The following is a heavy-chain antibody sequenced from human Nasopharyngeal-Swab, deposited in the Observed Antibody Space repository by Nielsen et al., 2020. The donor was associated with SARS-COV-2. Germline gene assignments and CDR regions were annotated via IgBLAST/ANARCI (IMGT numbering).Heavy chain of an antibody. Sequence: GESLKISCAAPGFTFSSYSMNWVRQAPGKGLEWVSSISSSSSYIYYADSVKGRFTISRDNSKNTLYLQMNSLRAEDTAVYYCAKDRALRGVVTYFDYWGQGTLVTVSS. CDR2: ISSSSSYI. J-gene: IGHJ4*02. CDR1: GFTFSSYS. D-gene: IGHD3-3*01. V-gene: IGHV3-21*04. CDR3: AKDRALRGVVTYFDY.